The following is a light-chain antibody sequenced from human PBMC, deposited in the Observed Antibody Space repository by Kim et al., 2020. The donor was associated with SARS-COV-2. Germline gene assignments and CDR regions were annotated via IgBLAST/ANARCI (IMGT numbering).Light chain of an antibody. V-gene: IGKV3-15*01. J-gene: IGKJ1*01. CDR1: QSVSNN. CDR3: QQYSKWRT. Sequence: SVSPGERATRSCRASQSVSNNLAWYQQKPGQAPRLLMYDASTRATGIPARFSGSGSGTEFALTISSLQSEDFAVYYCQQYSKWRTFGQGTKVDIK. CDR2: DAS.